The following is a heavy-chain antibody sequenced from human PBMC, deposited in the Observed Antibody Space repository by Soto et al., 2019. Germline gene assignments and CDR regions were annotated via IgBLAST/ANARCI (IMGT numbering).Heavy chain of an antibody. CDR2: ISSSSSTI. J-gene: IGHJ2*01. Sequence: QDQGKGLEWVSYISSSSSTIYYADSVKGRFTISRDNAKNSLYLQMNSLRAEDTAVDYRGGVGSVSAFRRNGSSDL. V-gene: IGHV3-48*01. CDR3: GGVGSVSAFRRNGSSDL. D-gene: IGHD1-1*01.